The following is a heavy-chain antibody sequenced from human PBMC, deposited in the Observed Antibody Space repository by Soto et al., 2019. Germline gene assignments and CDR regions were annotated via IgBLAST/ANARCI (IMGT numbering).Heavy chain of an antibody. CDR2: IYPGDSDT. V-gene: IGHV5-51*01. CDR1: GYNFTSYW. D-gene: IGHD3-10*01. Sequence: PGESLKISYKGSGYNFTSYWIGWVRQMHGKGLEWMGIIYPGDSDTRYSPSFQGQVTISADKSISTAYLQWSSLKASDTAMYYCARLSYYYYGSGSYYNVSRRAWFDPWGQGTLVTVSS. CDR3: ARLSYYYYGSGSYYNVSRRAWFDP. J-gene: IGHJ5*02.